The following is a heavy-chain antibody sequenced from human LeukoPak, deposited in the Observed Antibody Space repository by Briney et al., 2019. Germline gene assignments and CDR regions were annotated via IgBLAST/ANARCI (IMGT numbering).Heavy chain of an antibody. J-gene: IGHJ4*02. CDR2: IKEDGSEK. D-gene: IGHD2-8*01. V-gene: IGHV3-7*03. CDR1: GFTFSSYW. CDR3: AKGSCTNGVCYADY. Sequence: GSLRLSCAASGFTFSSYWMSWVRQAPGKGLEWVANIKEDGSEKYYVDSVKGRFIVSRDNAKKSLSLQMNSLRAEDTAVYYCAKGSCTNGVCYADYWGQGTLVTVSS.